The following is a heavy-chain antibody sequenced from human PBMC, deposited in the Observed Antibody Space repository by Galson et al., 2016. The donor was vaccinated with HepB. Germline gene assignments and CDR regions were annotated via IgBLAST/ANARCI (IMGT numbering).Heavy chain of an antibody. J-gene: IGHJ3*01. V-gene: IGHV4-39*01. CDR2: IHSSAIG. CDR3: ARGAHSTFDV. D-gene: IGHD3-16*01. Sequence: PPGRGLEWIGTIHSSAIGHYNPSLKSRVTMSVDTSKNQFSLQLNSVTPEDTAVYYCARGAHSTFDVWGQGTMVTVSS.